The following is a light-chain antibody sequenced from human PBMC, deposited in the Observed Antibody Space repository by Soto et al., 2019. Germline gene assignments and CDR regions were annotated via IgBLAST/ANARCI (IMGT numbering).Light chain of an antibody. Sequence: EIVLTQSPDILSLSPGERATLSCRASQSVSSNYSAWYQQKSGQAPRLLIYGASSRASGIPDRFSGSASGTDFILTISRLEPEDFALYYCQQYGTSPRTFGQGTKVDIK. CDR1: QSVSSNY. J-gene: IGKJ1*01. V-gene: IGKV3-20*01. CDR2: GAS. CDR3: QQYGTSPRT.